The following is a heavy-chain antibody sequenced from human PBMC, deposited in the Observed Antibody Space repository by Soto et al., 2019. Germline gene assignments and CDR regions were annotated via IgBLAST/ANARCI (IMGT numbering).Heavy chain of an antibody. CDR1: GFSFDDYA. CDR2: IIWNSGSV. J-gene: IGHJ4*02. V-gene: IGHV3-9*01. CDR3: AKGPTYDFWSGYYTH. D-gene: IGHD3-3*01. Sequence: EVQLVESGGGLVQPGRSLRLSCAASGFSFDDYAMHWVRQAPGKGLEWVSGIIWNSGSVGYVDSVKGRFTISRDNAKNSLYLQMNSLRAEDTALYYCAKGPTYDFWSGYYTHWGQGTLVTVSS.